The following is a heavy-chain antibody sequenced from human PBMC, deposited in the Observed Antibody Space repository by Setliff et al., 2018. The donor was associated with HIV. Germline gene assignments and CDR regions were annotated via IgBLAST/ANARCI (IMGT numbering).Heavy chain of an antibody. CDR3: AKDYGDGHNWGAFDI. D-gene: IGHD1-1*01. CDR1: GFTLSDYY. Sequence: GGSLRLSCAVSGFTLSDYYMDWVRQAPGKGLEWVSGINWNSGTIAYADFVKGRFTISRDNTKNFVFLEMTNLRPEDTALYFCAKDYGDGHNWGAFDISGQGTMVTVSS. V-gene: IGHV3-9*01. CDR2: INWNSGTI. J-gene: IGHJ3*02.